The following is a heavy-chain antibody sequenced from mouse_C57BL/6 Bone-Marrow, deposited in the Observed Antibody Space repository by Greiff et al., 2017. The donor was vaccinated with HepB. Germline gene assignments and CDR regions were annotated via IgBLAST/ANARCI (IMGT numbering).Heavy chain of an antibody. CDR2: IDPSDSET. J-gene: IGHJ3*01. CDR1: GYTFTSYW. D-gene: IGHD2-4*01. V-gene: IGHV1-52*01. Sequence: QVQLQQPGAELVRPGSSVKLSCKASGYTFTSYWMHWVKQRPIQGLEWIGNIDPSDSETHYNQKFKDKATLTVDKSSSTAYMQLSSLTSEDSAVYYCVIIYYDYDGGFAYWGQGTLVTVSA. CDR3: VIIYYDYDGGFAY.